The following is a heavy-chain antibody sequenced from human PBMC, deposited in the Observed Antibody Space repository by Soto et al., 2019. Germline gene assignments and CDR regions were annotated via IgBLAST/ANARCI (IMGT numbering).Heavy chain of an antibody. D-gene: IGHD3-22*01. CDR1: GYTFTSYG. J-gene: IGHJ6*02. CDR3: ARDGYYDSSGYYVNYYYGMDV. CDR2: ISAYNGNT. Sequence: GASVKVSCKASGYTFTSYGISWVRQAPGQGLEWMGWISAYNGNTNYAQKLQGRVTMTTDTSTSTAYMELSSLRSDDTAVYYCARDGYYDSSGYYVNYYYGMDVWGQGTTVTVSS. V-gene: IGHV1-18*04.